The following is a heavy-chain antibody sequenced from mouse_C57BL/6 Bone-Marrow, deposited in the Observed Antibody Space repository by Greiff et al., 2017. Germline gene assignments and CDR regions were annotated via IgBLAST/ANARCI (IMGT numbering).Heavy chain of an antibody. CDR2: IYPGNSDT. CDR3: ARDYGSSYWYFDV. CDR1: GYTFTSYW. J-gene: IGHJ1*03. V-gene: IGHV1-5*01. Sequence: VHVKQSGPVLARPGASVKMSCKTSGYTFTSYWMHWVKQRPGQGLEWIGAIYPGNSDTSYNQKFKGKATLTVDTSSSTAYMELHSLTSEDSAVYFCARDYGSSYWYFDVWGTGTTVTVSS. D-gene: IGHD1-1*01.